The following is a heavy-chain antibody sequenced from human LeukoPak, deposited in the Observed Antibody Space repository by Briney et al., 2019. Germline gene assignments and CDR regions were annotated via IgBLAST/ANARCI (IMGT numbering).Heavy chain of an antibody. Sequence: PGGSLRLSCAASRITFSSYWMNWVRQAPGKGLEWVANIKEDGSNKYYADSVKGRFTISRDNSKNTLYLQMNSLRAEDTAVYYCAKGGSKDYYYYGMDVWGQGTTVTVSS. CDR2: IKEDGSNK. V-gene: IGHV3-7*03. J-gene: IGHJ6*02. CDR1: RITFSSYW. CDR3: AKGGSKDYYYYGMDV. D-gene: IGHD4-11*01.